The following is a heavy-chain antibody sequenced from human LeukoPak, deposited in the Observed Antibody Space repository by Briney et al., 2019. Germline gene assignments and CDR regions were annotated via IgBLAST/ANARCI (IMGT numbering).Heavy chain of an antibody. Sequence: GGSLRLSCAASGFTLSSYWMSWCRQALGKGLEWVANIKQEGSEKYYMDSVKGRFTTSRDNPKISKYLQMNRLRAEDTAVYYCARVEGYCFDPWGQGTLVTVSS. V-gene: IGHV3-7*01. D-gene: IGHD5-24*01. CDR3: ARVEGYCFDP. CDR2: IKQEGSEK. J-gene: IGHJ5*02. CDR1: GFTLSSYW.